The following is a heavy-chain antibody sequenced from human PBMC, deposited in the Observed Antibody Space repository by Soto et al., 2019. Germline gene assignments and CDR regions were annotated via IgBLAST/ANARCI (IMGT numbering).Heavy chain of an antibody. Sequence: GGSLRLSCVASGFTFDDYAMHWVRQAPGKGLEWVSLISGDGGSTYYADSVKGRFTISRDNSKNSLYLQMNSLRTEDTALYYCAKSRDSSGYDAFDIWGQGTMVTVSS. CDR1: GFTFDDYA. CDR3: AKSRDSSGYDAFDI. CDR2: ISGDGGST. J-gene: IGHJ3*02. V-gene: IGHV3-43*02. D-gene: IGHD3-22*01.